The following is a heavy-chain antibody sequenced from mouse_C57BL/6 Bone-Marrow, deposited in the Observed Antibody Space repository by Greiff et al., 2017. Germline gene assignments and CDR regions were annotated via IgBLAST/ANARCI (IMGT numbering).Heavy chain of an antibody. V-gene: IGHV1-81*01. J-gene: IGHJ4*01. CDR2: IYPRSGNT. Sequence: VQLQQSGAELARPGASVKLSCKASGYTFTSYGISWVKQRTGQGLEWIGEIYPRSGNTYYNEKFTGKATLTADKSSRTAYMELRSLTSEDSAVYFCARGFYYDYNYAMDYWGQGTSVTVSS. CDR1: GYTFTSYG. D-gene: IGHD2-4*01. CDR3: ARGFYYDYNYAMDY.